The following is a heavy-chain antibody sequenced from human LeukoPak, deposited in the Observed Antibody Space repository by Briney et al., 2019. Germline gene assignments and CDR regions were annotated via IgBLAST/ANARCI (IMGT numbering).Heavy chain of an antibody. J-gene: IGHJ4*02. D-gene: IGHD4-17*01. CDR1: GFTVSSNY. Sequence: GGSLRLSCAASGFTVSSNYMSWVRQAPGKGLEWVSVIYSGGSTYYADSVKGRFTISRDNSKNTLYLQMNSLRAEDTAVYYCARDSVGDWGNYGDYDYYFFDYWGQGTLVTVSS. CDR3: ARDSVGDWGNYGDYDYYFFDY. V-gene: IGHV3-53*01. CDR2: IYSGGST.